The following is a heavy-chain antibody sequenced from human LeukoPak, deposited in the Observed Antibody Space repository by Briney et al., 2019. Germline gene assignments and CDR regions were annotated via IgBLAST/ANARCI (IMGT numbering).Heavy chain of an antibody. CDR3: ARDSPMVRGVITDYYYYGMDV. D-gene: IGHD3-10*01. Sequence: ASVKVSCKASGFTFTDYYIHWVRQAPGQGLEWMGSIHPKSGGTKYAQKFQGRVTVTRDTSISTAYMELSRLRSDDTAVYYCARDSPMVRGVITDYYYYGMDVWGQGTTVTVSS. V-gene: IGHV1-2*02. J-gene: IGHJ6*02. CDR2: IHPKSGGT. CDR1: GFTFTDYY.